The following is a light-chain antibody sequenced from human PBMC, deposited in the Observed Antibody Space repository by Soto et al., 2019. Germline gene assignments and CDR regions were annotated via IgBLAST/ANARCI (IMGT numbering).Light chain of an antibody. J-gene: IGLJ2*01. CDR2: EVS. CDR1: SSDVGNYNS. Sequence: QSVLTQPPSASGSPGQSVTISCTGTSSDVGNYNSVSWYQQHPGKAPKLMIYEVSKRPSGVPDRFSGSKSGNTASLTVSGLQSEDEADYYCSSYAGSNNVIFGGGTQLTVL. CDR3: SSYAGSNNVI. V-gene: IGLV2-8*01.